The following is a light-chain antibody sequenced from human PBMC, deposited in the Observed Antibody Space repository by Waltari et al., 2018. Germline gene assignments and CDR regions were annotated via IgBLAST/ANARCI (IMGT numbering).Light chain of an antibody. V-gene: IGLV1-40*01. CDR3: QSYDSSLRDV. CDR1: RSNIGGGYE. J-gene: IGLJ1*01. CDR2: SNF. Sequence: QSVLTQPPSVSGAPGQRVTISCTGSRSNIGGGYEVHWYQQLPGTAPKLLLYSNFTGPSGVPDRFSGSKSGTSAFLAISGLQAEDEADYYCQSYDSSLRDVFGTGTKVTVL.